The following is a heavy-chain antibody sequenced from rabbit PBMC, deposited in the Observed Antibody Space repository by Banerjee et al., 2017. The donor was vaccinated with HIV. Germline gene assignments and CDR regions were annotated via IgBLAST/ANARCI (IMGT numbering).Heavy chain of an antibody. CDR3: ARDLAGVIGWNFGW. CDR1: GVSFRGRAY. V-gene: IGHV1S40*01. CDR2: IDAAAGKA. J-gene: IGHJ4*01. D-gene: IGHD4-1*01. Sequence: EESGGDLAKPGASLTLTCIVSGVSFRGRAYMCWVCQDPRKGLESIACIDAAAGKAVYAGWAIGRFAFSRTTSTAVTLQMTSLTAEDTATYFCARDLAGVIGWNFGWWGRGALVTVS.